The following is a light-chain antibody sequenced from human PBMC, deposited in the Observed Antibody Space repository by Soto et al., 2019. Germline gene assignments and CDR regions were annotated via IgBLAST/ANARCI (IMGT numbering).Light chain of an antibody. CDR3: AAWDVSLNGVL. J-gene: IGLJ2*01. CDR1: SSNIGTQT. CDR2: SNT. Sequence: QSVLTQPPSASGTPGHRVTISCSGSSSNIGTQTVNWYQQLPGTAPKLLIYSNTQRPSGVSARFSGSKSGTSASLAISGLQSEDEADYYCAAWDVSLNGVLFGGGTTLTVL. V-gene: IGLV1-44*01.